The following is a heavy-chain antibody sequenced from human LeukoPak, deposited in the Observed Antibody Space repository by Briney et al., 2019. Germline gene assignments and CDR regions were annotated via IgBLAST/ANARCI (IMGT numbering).Heavy chain of an antibody. CDR1: GYTFTVYY. J-gene: IGHJ3*02. D-gene: IGHD2-15*01. V-gene: IGHV1-2*02. Sequence: ASVTVSCMASGYTFTVYYMHWVRQAPGQGLEWMGWINTNSGGTNYAQKFQGRVTMTRDTSISTAYMELSRLRSDDTAVYYCAREGTYCSGGSCNDAFDIWGQGTMVTVSS. CDR2: INTNSGGT. CDR3: AREGTYCSGGSCNDAFDI.